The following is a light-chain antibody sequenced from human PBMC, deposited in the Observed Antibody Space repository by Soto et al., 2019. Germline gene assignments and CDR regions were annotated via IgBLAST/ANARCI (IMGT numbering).Light chain of an antibody. CDR1: SSNVGSYKL. CDR3: CSSGGSPTYV. Sequence: QSALTQAACVSGSPGQSITISCTGTSSNVGSYKLVSWYQQHPGKAPKLMIFEVNKRPSGVSNRFSGSKSGNTASLTISGLKVEDEADYYCCSSGGSPTYVFGTGTKVTVL. J-gene: IGLJ1*01. CDR2: EVN. V-gene: IGLV2-23*02.